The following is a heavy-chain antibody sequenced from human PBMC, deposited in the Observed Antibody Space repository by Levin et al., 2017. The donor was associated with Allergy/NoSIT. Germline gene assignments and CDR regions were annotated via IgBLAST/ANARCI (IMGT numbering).Heavy chain of an antibody. CDR2: INQDGSEN. D-gene: IGHD2-15*01. Sequence: PGGSLRLSCAASGFTFSSYWMSWVRQAPGKGLEWVANINQDGSENNYVDSVKGRFTISRDNAKNTLYLQMNSLRAEDTAVYYCARDSAMVVAATPEAIDYWGQGTLVTVSS. CDR3: ARDSAMVVAATPEAIDY. V-gene: IGHV3-7*01. CDR1: GFTFSSYW. J-gene: IGHJ4*02.